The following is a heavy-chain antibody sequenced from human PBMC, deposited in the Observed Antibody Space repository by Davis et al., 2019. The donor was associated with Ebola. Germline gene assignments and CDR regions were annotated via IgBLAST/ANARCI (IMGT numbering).Heavy chain of an antibody. J-gene: IGHJ4*02. V-gene: IGHV3-73*01. CDR2: IRSKANNYAT. CDR1: GFTFSGSS. D-gene: IGHD4-23*01. Sequence: GESLKISCAGSGFTFSGSSIHWVRQASGKGLEWLGRIRSKANNYATTYAASVNGRFKISRADSQNTAYLAMTSLKTEDTAVYYCCRRPGPNATSVVTHGYWGRGTLVTVSS. CDR3: CRRPGPNATSVVTHGY.